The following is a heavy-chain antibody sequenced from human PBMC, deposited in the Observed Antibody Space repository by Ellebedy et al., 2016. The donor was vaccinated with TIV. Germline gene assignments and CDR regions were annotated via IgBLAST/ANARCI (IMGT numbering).Heavy chain of an antibody. D-gene: IGHD3-9*01. Sequence: SETLSLXXAVYGGSFSGYYWSWIRQPPGKGLEWIGEINHSGSTHYNPSLKSRVTISVDTSKNQFSLKLSSVTAADTAVYYCARGFLRYFDWLLYPEDYYYGMDVWGQGTTVTVSS. J-gene: IGHJ6*02. V-gene: IGHV4-34*01. CDR2: INHSGST. CDR3: ARGFLRYFDWLLYPEDYYYGMDV. CDR1: GGSFSGYY.